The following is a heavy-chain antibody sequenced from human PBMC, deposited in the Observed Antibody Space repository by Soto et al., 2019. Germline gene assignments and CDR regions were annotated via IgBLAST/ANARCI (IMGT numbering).Heavy chain of an antibody. CDR1: GYTFTSYG. CDR3: AGDGQWSKSLHFDY. Sequence: ASVKVSCKASGYTFTSYGISWVRQAPGQGLEWMGWISAYNGNTNYAQKLQGRVTMTTDTSTGTAYMELRSLRSDDTAVYYCAGDGQWSKSLHFDYWGQGTLVTFSS. V-gene: IGHV1-18*01. J-gene: IGHJ4*02. D-gene: IGHD6-19*01. CDR2: ISAYNGNT.